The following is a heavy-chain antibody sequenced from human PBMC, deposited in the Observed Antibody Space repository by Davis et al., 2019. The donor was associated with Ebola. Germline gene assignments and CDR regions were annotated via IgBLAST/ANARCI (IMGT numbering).Heavy chain of an antibody. D-gene: IGHD2-2*01. CDR1: GFTFSSYG. CDR3: ARLYPRSWFDP. J-gene: IGHJ5*02. V-gene: IGHV3-30*03. CDR2: ISYDGSNK. Sequence: PGGSLRLSCAASGFTFSSYGMHWVRQAPGKGLEWVAVISYDGSNKYYADSVKGRFTISRDNSKNTLYLQMNSLRAEDTAVYYCARLYPRSWFDPWGQGTLVTVSS.